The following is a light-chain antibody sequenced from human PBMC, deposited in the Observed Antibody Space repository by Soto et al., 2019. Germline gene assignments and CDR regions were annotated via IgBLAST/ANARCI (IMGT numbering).Light chain of an antibody. Sequence: QPVLTQSSSASASLGSSVKLTCTLSSGHSSYIIAWHQQQPGKAPRYLMKLEGSGSYNKGSGVPDRFSGSSSGADRYLTIPNLQFEDEADYYCETWDFNTRVFGGGTKLTVL. J-gene: IGLJ3*02. CDR3: ETWDFNTRV. V-gene: IGLV4-60*02. CDR2: LEGSGSY. CDR1: SGHSSYI.